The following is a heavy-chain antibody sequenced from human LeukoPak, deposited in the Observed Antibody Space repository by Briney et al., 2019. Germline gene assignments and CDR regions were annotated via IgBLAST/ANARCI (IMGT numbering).Heavy chain of an antibody. Sequence: SETLSLTCAVYGGSFSGYSWSWIRQAPGKGLEWIGYFYHGGSTSYNPSLRSRVTISVDRSKNQFSLKLTSVTAADTAVYYCARSAFAEGYFDLWGRGTLVTASS. CDR2: FYHGGST. V-gene: IGHV4-30-2*01. CDR1: GGSFSGYS. CDR3: ARSAFAEGYFDL. J-gene: IGHJ2*01.